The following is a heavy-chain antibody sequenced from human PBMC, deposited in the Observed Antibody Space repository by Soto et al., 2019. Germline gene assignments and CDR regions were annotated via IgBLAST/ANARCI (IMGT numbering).Heavy chain of an antibody. D-gene: IGHD2-21*02. CDR2: IYYSGST. Sequence: QVQLQESGPGLVKPSQTLSLTCTVSGGSISSGDYYWSWIRQPPGNGLEWIGYIYYSGSTYYNPSLKSRVTLPVDTSKNQFSLKLSSVTAADTAVYYCASLAYCGGDCYSGPDYWGQGTLVTVSS. V-gene: IGHV4-30-4*01. CDR3: ASLAYCGGDCYSGPDY. CDR1: GGSISSGDYY. J-gene: IGHJ4*02.